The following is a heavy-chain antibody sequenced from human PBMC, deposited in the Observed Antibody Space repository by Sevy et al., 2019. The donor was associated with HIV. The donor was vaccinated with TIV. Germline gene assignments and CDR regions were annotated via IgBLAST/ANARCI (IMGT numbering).Heavy chain of an antibody. CDR1: GLTFTKYS. CDR2: LSFGRGEI. CDR3: AREGCTKPHDY. J-gene: IGHJ4*02. V-gene: IGHV3-23*01. Sequence: GGSLRPPCAASGLTFTKYSLTWARQPPGKGLEWFSTLSFGRGEINYADSVKGGLTISRDNSKSSVYLQMNNLRPEDTAVYYCAREGCTKPHDYWGQGTLVTVSS. D-gene: IGHD2-8*01.